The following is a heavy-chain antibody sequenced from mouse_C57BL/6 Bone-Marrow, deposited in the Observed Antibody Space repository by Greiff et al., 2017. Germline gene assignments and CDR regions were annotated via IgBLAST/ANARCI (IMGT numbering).Heavy chain of an antibody. CDR1: GYTFTSYW. Sequence: QVQLQQSGAELVKPGASVKMSCKASGYTFTSYWITWVKQRPGQGLEWIGDIYPGSGSTNYNEKFKSKATLTVDTTSSTAYMQLSSLTSEDAAVYYCTRSYYGSRGAYWGQGTLVTVSA. D-gene: IGHD1-1*01. J-gene: IGHJ3*01. V-gene: IGHV1-55*01. CDR3: TRSYYGSRGAY. CDR2: IYPGSGST.